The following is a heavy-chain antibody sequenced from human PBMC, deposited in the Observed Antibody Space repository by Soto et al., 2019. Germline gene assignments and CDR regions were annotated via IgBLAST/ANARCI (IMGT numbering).Heavy chain of an antibody. Sequence: QVQLVQSGAEVKKPGSSVKVSCKASGGTFSSYAISWVRQAPGQGLEWMGGIIPIFGTANYAQKFQGRVTITADESTSTASMELSSLRSADKAVYYCARARLDSSGYYFDAFDIWGQGTMVTVSS. CDR2: IIPIFGTA. CDR1: GGTFSSYA. D-gene: IGHD3-22*01. J-gene: IGHJ3*02. V-gene: IGHV1-69*01. CDR3: ARARLDSSGYYFDAFDI.